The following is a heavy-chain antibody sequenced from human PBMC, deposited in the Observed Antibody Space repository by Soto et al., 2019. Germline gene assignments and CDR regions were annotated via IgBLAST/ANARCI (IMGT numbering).Heavy chain of an antibody. J-gene: IGHJ4*02. D-gene: IGHD4-17*01. V-gene: IGHV3-73*01. CDR3: TRQGYGGRDY. CDR1: GFTFSGSA. CDR2: IRSKANSYAT. Sequence: GGSLRLSCAASGFTFSGSAMHWVRQASGKGLEWVGRIRSKANSYATAYAASVKGRFTISRVDSKNTAYRQMNSLKTEDTAVYYCTRQGYGGRDYWGQGTLVTVSS.